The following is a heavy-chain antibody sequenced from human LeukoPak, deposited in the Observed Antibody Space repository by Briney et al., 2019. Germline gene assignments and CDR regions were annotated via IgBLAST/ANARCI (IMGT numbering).Heavy chain of an antibody. D-gene: IGHD1-26*01. Sequence: GGSLRLSCAASGFTFHNYGMSWVRQVPGKGLEWVSSINANGDSTAYADSVRGRFTISRDNAKNSLYLQMSSLRAEDTAVYYCAMGGSYFRNNYFDYWGQGTLVTVSS. CDR1: GFTFHNYG. CDR2: INANGDST. CDR3: AMGGSYFRNNYFDY. J-gene: IGHJ4*02. V-gene: IGHV3-20*04.